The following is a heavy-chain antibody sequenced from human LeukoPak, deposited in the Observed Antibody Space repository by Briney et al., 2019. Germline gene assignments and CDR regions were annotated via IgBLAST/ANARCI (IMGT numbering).Heavy chain of an antibody. Sequence: GGSLRLSRAASGFTFSSYEMNWVRQAPGKGLEWISYISSTGSTIYYTDSVKGRFTISRDNAKNSLYLQMNSLRAEDTAVYYCARLHEQLWYDWGQGTLVTVSS. CDR1: GFTFSSYE. V-gene: IGHV3-48*03. CDR3: ARLHEQLWYD. CDR2: ISSTGSTI. D-gene: IGHD5-18*01. J-gene: IGHJ4*02.